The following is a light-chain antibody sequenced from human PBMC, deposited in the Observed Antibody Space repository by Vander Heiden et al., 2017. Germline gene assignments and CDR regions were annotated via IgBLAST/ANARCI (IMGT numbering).Light chain of an antibody. CDR3: TSFTTSSTHV. V-gene: IGLV2-14*01. CDR1: SSDVGAYNH. Sequence: QSAPTQPAYVSGSPGQSITISCTGTSSDVGAYNHVSWYQQHPGKVPKLMIYDVTIRPSGISNRFSGSKSGNTASLTISGLQAEDEADYYCTSFTTSSTHVFGTGTKVTVL. J-gene: IGLJ1*01. CDR2: DVT.